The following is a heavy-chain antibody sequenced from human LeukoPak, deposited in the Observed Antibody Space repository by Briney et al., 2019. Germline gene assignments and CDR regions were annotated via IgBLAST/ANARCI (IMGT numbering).Heavy chain of an antibody. Sequence: GASVKVSCKASGYTFTSYYMNWVRQVPGQGLEWMGIINPSGGSTSYAQKFQGRVTMTRDMSTSTDYMELSSLRSEDTAVYYCARGPDYYDSSGYYLDYWGQGTLVTVSS. CDR1: GYTFTSYY. J-gene: IGHJ4*02. CDR2: INPSGGST. V-gene: IGHV1-46*01. CDR3: ARGPDYYDSSGYYLDY. D-gene: IGHD3-22*01.